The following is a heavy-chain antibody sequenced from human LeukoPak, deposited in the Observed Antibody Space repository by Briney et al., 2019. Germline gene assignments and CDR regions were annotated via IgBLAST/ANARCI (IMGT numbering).Heavy chain of an antibody. CDR3: AKGRGSYLDAFDI. D-gene: IGHD1-26*01. CDR1: GFTFSSYG. CDR2: ISGSGGST. V-gene: IGHV3-23*01. J-gene: IGHJ3*02. Sequence: GGSLRLSCAASGFTFSSYGMHWVRQAPGKGLEWVSAISGSGGSTYYADSVKGRFTISRDNSKNTLYLQMNSLRAEDTAVYYCAKGRGSYLDAFDIWGQGTMVTVSS.